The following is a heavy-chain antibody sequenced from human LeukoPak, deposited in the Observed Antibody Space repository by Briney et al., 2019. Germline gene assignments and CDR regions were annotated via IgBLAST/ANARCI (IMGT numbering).Heavy chain of an antibody. V-gene: IGHV1-2*02. CDR3: ARGRYRGSQKPVGYYYYMDV. D-gene: IGHD1-26*01. J-gene: IGHJ6*03. CDR2: INPNSGGT. CDR1: GYTFTGYY. Sequence: ASVKVSCKASGYTFTGYYMHWVRQAPGQGLEWMGWINPNSGGTNYAQKFQGRVTMTRDTSISTAYMELSRLRSDDTAVYYCARGRYRGSQKPVGYYYYMDVCGKGTTVTVSS.